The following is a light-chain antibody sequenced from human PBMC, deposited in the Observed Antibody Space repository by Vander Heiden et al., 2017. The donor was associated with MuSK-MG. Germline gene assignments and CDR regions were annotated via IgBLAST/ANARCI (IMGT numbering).Light chain of an antibody. V-gene: IGKV2-28*01. CDR2: LGS. J-gene: IGKJ4*01. CDR1: QSLLHSNGYNF. Sequence: DIVMTQSPLSLPVTPGEPASISCRSSQSLLHSNGYNFLDWYLQKSGQSPQLLIYLGSNRASGVPDRFSGSGSGTDFTLKISRVEAEDVGVYYCMQDLQTQTFGGGTKVEIK. CDR3: MQDLQTQT.